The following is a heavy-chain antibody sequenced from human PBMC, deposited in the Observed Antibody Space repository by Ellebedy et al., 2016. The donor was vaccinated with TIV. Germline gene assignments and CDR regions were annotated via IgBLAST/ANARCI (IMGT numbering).Heavy chain of an antibody. Sequence: SETLSLTCAVYGGSFSGYYWSWIRQPPGKGLEWIGEINHSGSTNSNPSLKSRVPISVDTSKNQFSLKLSSVTAADTAVYYCARGPAGTTAYWGQGTLVTVSS. CDR3: ARGPAGTTAY. CDR2: INHSGST. J-gene: IGHJ4*02. CDR1: GGSFSGYY. D-gene: IGHD1-1*01. V-gene: IGHV4-34*01.